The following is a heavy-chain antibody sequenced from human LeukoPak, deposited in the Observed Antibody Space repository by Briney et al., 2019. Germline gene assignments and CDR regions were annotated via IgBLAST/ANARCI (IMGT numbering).Heavy chain of an antibody. Sequence: GGSLRLSCVASGFTFSSYAMHWVRQAPGKGLEWVAVISYDGSNKYYADSVKGRFTISRDNSKNTLYLQMNSLRAEDTAVYYCASCGDAFDIWGQGTMVTVSS. CDR2: ISYDGSNK. V-gene: IGHV3-30-3*01. CDR1: GFTFSSYA. CDR3: ASCGDAFDI. J-gene: IGHJ3*02.